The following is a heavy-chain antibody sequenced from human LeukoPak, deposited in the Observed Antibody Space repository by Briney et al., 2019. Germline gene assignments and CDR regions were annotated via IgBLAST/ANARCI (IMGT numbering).Heavy chain of an antibody. D-gene: IGHD3-16*01. J-gene: IGHJ6*03. CDR1: GFTFGNYA. CDR2: IRAIGRYT. V-gene: IGHV3-23*01. CDR3: ARDGSWGDYSFYFFIDV. Sequence: GGSLRLSCEVSGFTFGNYAMSWVRQTPGKGLEWISGIRAIGRYTYNTESLKGRFTISRDNINNTIYLQMSNLKVEQTAMYDCARDGSWGDYSFYFFIDVWGKGTPVSVS.